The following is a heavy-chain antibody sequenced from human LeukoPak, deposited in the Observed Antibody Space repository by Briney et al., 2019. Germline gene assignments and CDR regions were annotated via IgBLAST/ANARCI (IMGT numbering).Heavy chain of an antibody. J-gene: IGHJ5*02. CDR1: GYTFTGYY. D-gene: IGHD2-2*01. V-gene: IGHV1-2*02. CDR3: ARDIVVVPAAEGFDP. CDR2: INPNSGGT. Sequence: GASVKVSCKASGYTFTGYYMHWVRQAPGQGLEWMGWINPNSGGTNYAQKFQGRVTMTRDTSISTAYMELSRLRSDDTAVYYCARDIVVVPAAEGFDPWGQGTLVTVSS.